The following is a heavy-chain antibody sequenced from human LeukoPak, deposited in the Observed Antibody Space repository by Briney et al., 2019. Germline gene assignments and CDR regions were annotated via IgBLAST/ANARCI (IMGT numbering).Heavy chain of an antibody. CDR1: RGSFSGYY. V-gene: IGHV4-34*01. CDR3: AVYHYGSGSYHNLPNFDF. D-gene: IGHD3-10*01. CDR2: INHSGNT. J-gene: IGHJ4*02. Sequence: SETLSLTCAVYRGSFSGYYWSWIRQPPGKGLEWIGQINHSGNTNYNPSLKSRVTIPVDTSKNQFSLELSPVTAADTAVDYCAVYHYGSGSYHNLPNFDFWGQGTLVTVSS.